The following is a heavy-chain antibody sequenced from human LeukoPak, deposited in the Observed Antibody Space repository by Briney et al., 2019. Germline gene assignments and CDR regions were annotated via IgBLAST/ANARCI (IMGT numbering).Heavy chain of an antibody. CDR2: INHSGST. CDR3: ARDRLLPAYYYYGMEV. D-gene: IGHD2-15*01. J-gene: IGHJ6*02. V-gene: IGHV4-39*07. Sequence: PSETLSLTCTVSGGSISSSSYYWGWIRQPPGKGLEWIGEINHSGSTNYNPSLKSRVTISVDTSKNQFSLKLSSVTAADTAVYYCARDRLLPAYYYYGMEVWGQGTTVTVSS. CDR1: GGSISSSSYY.